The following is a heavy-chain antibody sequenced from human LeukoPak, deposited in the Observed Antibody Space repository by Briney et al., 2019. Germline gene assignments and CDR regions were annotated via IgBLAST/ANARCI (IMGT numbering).Heavy chain of an antibody. CDR3: ARDGYLAADY. CDR1: GGSIAIRNYY. CDR2: VYSSGSV. V-gene: IGHV4-39*07. J-gene: IGHJ4*02. D-gene: IGHD2-2*03. Sequence: TSETLSLTCAVSGGSIAIRNYYWAWIRQSPGRGLEWLGSVYSSGSVYYNPSLESRVTISVHTSKNQFSLKLSSVTAADTAVYYCARDGYLAADYWGQGTLVTVSS.